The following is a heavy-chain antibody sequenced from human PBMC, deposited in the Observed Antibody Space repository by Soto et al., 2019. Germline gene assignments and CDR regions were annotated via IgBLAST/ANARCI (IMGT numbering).Heavy chain of an antibody. CDR3: ARVERGAATTVVDAFDI. Sequence: QVQLQQWGAGLLKPSETLSLTCAVYGGFVSSGSYYWSWIRQPPGKGLEWIGEMSHSGGTHFNPSGRSRVTLSVDTSKNQFSLKRSSVTAADTSLYYCARVERGAATTVVDAFDIWGPGTMVTVSS. J-gene: IGHJ3*02. D-gene: IGHD1-1*01. CDR2: MSHSGGT. V-gene: IGHV4-34*01. CDR1: GGFVSSGSYY.